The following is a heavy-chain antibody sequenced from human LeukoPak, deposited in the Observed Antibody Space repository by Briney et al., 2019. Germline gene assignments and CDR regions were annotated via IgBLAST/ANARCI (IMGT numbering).Heavy chain of an antibody. CDR1: GGSFNGYY. V-gene: IGHV4-34*01. D-gene: IGHD6-25*01. CDR3: ARGQLRLSN. CDR2: INHSGST. Sequence: TSETLSLTCAVYGGSFNGYYWTWIRQPPGKGLEWIGEINHSGSTDYNPSLKSRVTISVDTSKNQFSLKLNSVTAADTAVYYCARGQLRLSNWGQGSLVTVSS. J-gene: IGHJ4*02.